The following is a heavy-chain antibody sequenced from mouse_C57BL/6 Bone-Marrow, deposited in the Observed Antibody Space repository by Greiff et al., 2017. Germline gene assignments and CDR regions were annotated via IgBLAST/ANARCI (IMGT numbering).Heavy chain of an antibody. J-gene: IGHJ4*01. V-gene: IGHV14-4*01. D-gene: IGHD1-1*01. CDR3: TDYYGSSPFYAMDY. CDR2: IDPENGDT. Sequence: EVQLQQSGAELVRPGASVKLSCTASGFNIKDDYMHWVKQRPEQGLEWIGWIDPENGDTEYASKFQGKATITADTSSNTAYLQLSSLTSEDTAVYYGTDYYGSSPFYAMDYWGQGTSVTVSS. CDR1: GFNIKDDY.